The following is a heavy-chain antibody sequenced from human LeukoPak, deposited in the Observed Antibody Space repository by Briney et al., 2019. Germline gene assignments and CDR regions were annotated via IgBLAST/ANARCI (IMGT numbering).Heavy chain of an antibody. CDR2: IYYSGST. J-gene: IGHJ3*02. CDR1: GGSISGYY. D-gene: IGHD1-26*01. CDR3: ARGIYSGSYRITAFDI. V-gene: IGHV4-59*01. Sequence: SETLSLTCSVSGGSISGYYWIWIRQPPGGGLEWIGYIYYSGSTDYNPSLKSRVTISVDTSKSQFSLKLMSVTAADTAIYYCARGIYSGSYRITAFDIWGQGTLVTVSS.